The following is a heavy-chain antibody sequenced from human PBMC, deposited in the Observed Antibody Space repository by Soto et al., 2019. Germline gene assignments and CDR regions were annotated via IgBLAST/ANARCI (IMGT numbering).Heavy chain of an antibody. CDR2: LYPGDSDT. CDR3: ARRYSRSTTFNWFDP. CDR1: GYSFTSYW. Sequence: PXAALKISCKGSGYSFTSYWIGWVRQMPGKGLEWMGILYPGDSDTRYSPSFQGQVTISADKSISTAYLQWSSLKASDTAMYYCARRYSRSTTFNWFDPWGQGTLVTVSS. J-gene: IGHJ5*02. D-gene: IGHD5-18*01. V-gene: IGHV5-51*01.